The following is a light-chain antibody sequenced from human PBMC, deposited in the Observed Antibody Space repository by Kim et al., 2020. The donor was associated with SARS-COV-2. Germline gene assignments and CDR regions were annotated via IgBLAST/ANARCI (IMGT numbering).Light chain of an antibody. CDR2: DVS. CDR1: SSDVGGYDY. Sequence: QSITLSCTGSSSDVGGYDYVSWYQQHPSKAPKVIIYDVSKRPSEVSHRFSGSKSGNTASLTISGLQAEDAADYYCSSYTTTTTFELFGGGTKLTVL. J-gene: IGLJ2*01. CDR3: SSYTTTTTFEL. V-gene: IGLV2-14*03.